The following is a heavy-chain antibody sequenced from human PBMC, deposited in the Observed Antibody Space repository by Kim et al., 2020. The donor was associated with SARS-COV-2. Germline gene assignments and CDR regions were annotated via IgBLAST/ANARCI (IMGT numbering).Heavy chain of an antibody. D-gene: IGHD5-18*01. CDR2: TYYRSKWYN. CDR1: GDSVSSNSAA. CDR3: ARTWIQSWSPLLDYGMDV. J-gene: IGHJ6*02. V-gene: IGHV6-1*01. Sequence: SQTLSLTCAISGDSVSSNSAAWNWIRQSPSRGLEWLGRTYYRSKWYNDYAVSVKSRIIINPDTPRNQFSLELNSVTPEDTAVYYCARTWIQSWSPLLDYGMDVWGQGTTVTVSS.